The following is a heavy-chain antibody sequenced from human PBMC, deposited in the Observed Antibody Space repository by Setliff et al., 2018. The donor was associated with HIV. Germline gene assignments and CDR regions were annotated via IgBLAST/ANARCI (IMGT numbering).Heavy chain of an antibody. D-gene: IGHD3-3*01. J-gene: IGHJ4*02. CDR3: ARDITYYNFWSGYYPGFDY. Sequence: ASVKVSCKASGYTFTSYGISWVRQAPGQGLEWMGWTSAYNGNTNYAQKLQGRVTMTTDTSTSTAYMELRSLRSDDTAVYYCARDITYYNFWSGYYPGFDYWGQGTLVTVSS. V-gene: IGHV1-18*01. CDR1: GYTFTSYG. CDR2: TSAYNGNT.